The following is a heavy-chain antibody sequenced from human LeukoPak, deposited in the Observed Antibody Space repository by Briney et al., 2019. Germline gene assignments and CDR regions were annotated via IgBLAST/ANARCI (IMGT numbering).Heavy chain of an antibody. J-gene: IGHJ4*02. CDR1: GGSFSGYY. V-gene: IGHV4-4*07. CDR2: IYTSGST. Sequence: SETLSLTCAVYGGSFSGYYWSWIRQPAGKGLEWIGRIYTSGSTNYNPSLKSRVTISVDTSKNQFSLKLSSVTAADTAVYYCARDDYGGKRPFDYWGQGTLVTVSS. CDR3: ARDDYGGKRPFDY. D-gene: IGHD4-23*01.